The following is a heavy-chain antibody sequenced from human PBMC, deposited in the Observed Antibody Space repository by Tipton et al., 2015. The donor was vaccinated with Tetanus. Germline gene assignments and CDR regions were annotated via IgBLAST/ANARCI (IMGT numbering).Heavy chain of an antibody. CDR2: TDTGGSSA. Sequence: SLRLSCAASGFTFSNYWMHWVRQAPGKGLVWVSNTDTGGSSATYADSVKGRFTISRDNAKNTLYLQMNSLRAEDTAVYYCARGFHERWQKSGWFDPWGQGTLVTVSS. D-gene: IGHD5-24*01. CDR3: ARGFHERWQKSGWFDP. V-gene: IGHV3-74*03. J-gene: IGHJ5*02. CDR1: GFTFSNYW.